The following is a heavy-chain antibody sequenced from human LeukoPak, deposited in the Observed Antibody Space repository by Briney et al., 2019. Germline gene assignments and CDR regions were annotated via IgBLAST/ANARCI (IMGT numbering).Heavy chain of an antibody. J-gene: IGHJ4*02. CDR3: ARLPDVSSWPFDY. CDR1: DDSISRDF. Sequence: SETLSLTCTASDDSISRDFWTWIRQPPGKGLEWIGYIHYSGRTEYNPSLKSRVTISIQTSKNQFSLKLTSVTAADTAIYYCARLPDVSSWPFDYWGQGILVTVSS. V-gene: IGHV4-59*01. D-gene: IGHD6-13*01. CDR2: IHYSGRT.